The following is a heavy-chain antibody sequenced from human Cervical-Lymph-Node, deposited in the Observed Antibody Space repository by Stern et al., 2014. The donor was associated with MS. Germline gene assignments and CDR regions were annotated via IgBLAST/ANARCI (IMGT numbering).Heavy chain of an antibody. CDR3: AARANYYDSPGDWFDP. CDR2: IVVGSGNT. J-gene: IGHJ5*02. D-gene: IGHD3-22*01. V-gene: IGHV1-58*01. CDR1: GFTFTSSA. Sequence: QMQLVQSGPEVKKPGTSVKVSCKASGFTFTSSAVQWVRQARGQRLEWIGLIVVGSGNTNYAQKFQERVTITRDMSTSTAYMELSSLRSEDTAVYYCAARANYYDSPGDWFDPWGQGTLVTVSS.